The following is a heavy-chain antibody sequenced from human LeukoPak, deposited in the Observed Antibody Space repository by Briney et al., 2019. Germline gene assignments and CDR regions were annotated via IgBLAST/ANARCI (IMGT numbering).Heavy chain of an antibody. D-gene: IGHD6-13*01. Sequence: GGSLRLSCAASGFTFRTYAMSWVRQAPGKGLEWVSGISVSVDSTYYADSVKGRFTISRDNSKNTVYLQMNSLRAEDTAVYYCARGSKTAGTIYSFDYWGQGTLVTVSS. CDR2: ISVSVDST. V-gene: IGHV3-23*01. CDR1: GFTFRTYA. CDR3: ARGSKTAGTIYSFDY. J-gene: IGHJ4*02.